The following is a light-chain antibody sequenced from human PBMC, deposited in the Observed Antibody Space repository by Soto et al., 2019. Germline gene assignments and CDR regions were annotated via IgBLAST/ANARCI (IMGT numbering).Light chain of an antibody. J-gene: IGLJ2*01. Sequence: QSALTQPASVSGSPGQSITISCTGTISDIGGYNFISWYQHHPGKAPKLVIYDVNNRPSWISYRFSGSKSGNTASLTISGLHAEDEADYYCASYTRTTTLVFGGGTKLTVL. V-gene: IGLV2-14*01. CDR2: DVN. CDR3: ASYTRTTTLV. CDR1: ISDIGGYNF.